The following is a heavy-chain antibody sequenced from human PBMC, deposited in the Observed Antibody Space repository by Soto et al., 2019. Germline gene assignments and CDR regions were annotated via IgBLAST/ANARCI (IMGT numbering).Heavy chain of an antibody. CDR3: RRAYRGG. Sequence: LQSGGGVVQPGESLRLSCAASGFSLRDHALSWVRQAAGGGLEWVSGISGSEDRTNYADFVRGRFIISKDRAKNPLYMAMSGLRVDDTAVYFCRRAYRGGWGQGTLVTVSS. D-gene: IGHD4-4*01. J-gene: IGHJ4*02. CDR2: ISGSEDRT. CDR1: GFSLRDHA. V-gene: IGHV3-23*01.